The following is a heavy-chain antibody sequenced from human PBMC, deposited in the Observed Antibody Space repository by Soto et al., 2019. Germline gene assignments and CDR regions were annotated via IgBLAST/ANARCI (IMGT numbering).Heavy chain of an antibody. CDR1: GGSISSSSYY. J-gene: IGHJ6*02. CDR3: ARHTLGYCSGGSCYSGFGMDV. CDR2: IYYSGST. Sequence: SETLSLTCTVSGGSISSSSYYWGWIRQPPGKGLEWIGSIYYSGSTYYNPSLKSRVTISVDTSKNQFSLKLSPVTAADTAVYYCARHTLGYCSGGSCYSGFGMDVWGQGTTVTVSS. D-gene: IGHD2-15*01. V-gene: IGHV4-39*01.